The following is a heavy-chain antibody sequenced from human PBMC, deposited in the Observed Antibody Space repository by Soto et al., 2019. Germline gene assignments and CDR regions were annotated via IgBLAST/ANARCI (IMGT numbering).Heavy chain of an antibody. CDR1: GGTFSSYT. D-gene: IGHD2-15*01. CDR2: IIPILGIA. CDR3: ARDGEDCSGGSCYYYYYYYGMDV. J-gene: IGHJ6*02. V-gene: IGHV1-69*04. Sequence: SVKVSCKACGGTFSSYTISWVRQAPGQGLEWMGRIIPILGIANYAQKFQGRVTITADKSTSTAYMELSSLRSEDTAVYYCARDGEDCSGGSCYYYYYYYGMDVWGQGTTVTVSS.